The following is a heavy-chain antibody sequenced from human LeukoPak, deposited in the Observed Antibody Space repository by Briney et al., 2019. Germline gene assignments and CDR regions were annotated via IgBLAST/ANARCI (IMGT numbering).Heavy chain of an antibody. J-gene: IGHJ6*02. CDR2: INPSGGST. D-gene: IGHD3-3*01. CDR1: GYTFTSYY. V-gene: IGHV1-46*01. CDR3: ARRPDTIFGVVIIGYYYGMDV. Sequence: ASVKVSCKASGYTFTSYYMHWVRQAPGQGLEWMGIINPSGGSTSYAQKFQGRVTMTTDTSTSTAYMELTSLRSDDTAVYYCARRPDTIFGVVIIGYYYGMDVWGHGTTVTVSS.